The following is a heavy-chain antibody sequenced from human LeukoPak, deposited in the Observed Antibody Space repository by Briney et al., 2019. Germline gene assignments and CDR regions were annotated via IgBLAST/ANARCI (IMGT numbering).Heavy chain of an antibody. CDR1: GASISGSSHYF. V-gene: IGHV4-38-2*02. CDR2: IYHSGNT. J-gene: IGHJ2*01. CDR3: ARQEFGSSWSPPEYFDL. D-gene: IGHD6-19*01. Sequence: SETLSLTCTVSGASISGSSHYFWGWIRQTPGKGLEWIGSIYHSGNTYYNPSLKSRVTILVDTSKNQFSLNLTSVTAADTAVYYCARQEFGSSWSPPEYFDLWGRGTLVTVSS.